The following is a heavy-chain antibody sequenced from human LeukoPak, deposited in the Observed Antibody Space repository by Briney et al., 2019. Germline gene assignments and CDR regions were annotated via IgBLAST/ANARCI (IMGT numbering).Heavy chain of an antibody. V-gene: IGHV3-33*01. CDR2: IWYDGSNK. J-gene: IGHJ4*02. D-gene: IGHD3-22*01. CDR1: GFTFSSYG. Sequence: GGSLRLSCAASGFTFSSYGMHWVRQAPGKGLEWVAVIWYDGSNKYYADSVKGRFTISRDNSKNTLYLQMNSLRVEDTAVYYCARDGVRSGYHEGPDYWGQGTLVTVSS. CDR3: ARDGVRSGYHEGPDY.